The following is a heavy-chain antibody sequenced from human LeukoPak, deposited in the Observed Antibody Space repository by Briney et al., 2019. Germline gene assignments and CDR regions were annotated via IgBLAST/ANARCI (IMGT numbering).Heavy chain of an antibody. V-gene: IGHV4-61*02. CDR3: AREVGVITTGFDY. CDR2: ISSSGST. CDR1: GDSISSGDYY. J-gene: IGHJ4*02. D-gene: IGHD3-22*01. Sequence: KSSETLSLTCTVSGDSISSGDYYWSWIRRPAGKGLEWIGRISSSGSTNYNPSLKSRVTISVDTSKNQFSLKLSSVTAADTAVYYCAREVGVITTGFDYWGQGTLVTVSS.